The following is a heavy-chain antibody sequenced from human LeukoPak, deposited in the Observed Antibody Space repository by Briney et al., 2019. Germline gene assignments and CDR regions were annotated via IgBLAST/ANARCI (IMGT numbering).Heavy chain of an antibody. J-gene: IGHJ4*02. CDR3: ARTVAGSGIDYFDY. CDR2: IYSGGSA. CDR1: GFTVSSNY. D-gene: IGHD6-19*01. V-gene: IGHV3-53*01. Sequence: GGSLRLSCAASGFTVSSNYMSWVRQAPGKGLEWVSVIYSGGSAYYADSVEGRSTISRDNSKNTLYLQMNTLGAEDTAVYYCARTVAGSGIDYFDYWGQGTLVTVSS.